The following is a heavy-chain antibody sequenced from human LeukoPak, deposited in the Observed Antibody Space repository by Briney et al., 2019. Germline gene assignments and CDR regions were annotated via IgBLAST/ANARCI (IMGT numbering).Heavy chain of an antibody. CDR3: ARDMRGREAGATISDY. J-gene: IGHJ4*02. V-gene: IGHV3-30-3*01. D-gene: IGHD1-26*01. Sequence: GRSLRLSCVASGFTFSNFAIHWVRQAPGQGLEWVTIVSYDGNRKYYADSVRGRFTVSRDNSKNTLHLEMNSLRVEDTAVYYCARDMRGREAGATISDYWGQGTLVTVSS. CDR1: GFTFSNFA. CDR2: VSYDGNRK.